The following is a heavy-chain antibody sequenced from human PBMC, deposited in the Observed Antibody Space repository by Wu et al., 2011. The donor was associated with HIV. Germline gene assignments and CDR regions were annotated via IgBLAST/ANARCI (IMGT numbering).Heavy chain of an antibody. J-gene: IGHJ3*02. V-gene: IGHV1-69*08. CDR1: GGTFNSNI. CDR2: IIPIFGTA. CDR3: VRGGGHCGGDCPRSGDDAFDI. D-gene: IGHD2-21*02. Sequence: QVQLVQSGAEVKKPGSSVKVSCKASGGTFNSNILSWVRQAPGQGLEWMGRIIPIFGTANYAQKFQGRVTITADRSTNTFYMELSSLRSEDTAVYFCVRGGGHCGGDCPRSGDDAFDIWGQGTMVTVSS.